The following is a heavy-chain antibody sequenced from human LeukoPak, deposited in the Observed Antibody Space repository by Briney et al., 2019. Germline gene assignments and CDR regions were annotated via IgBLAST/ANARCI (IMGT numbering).Heavy chain of an antibody. Sequence: PSETLSLTCTVSGGYISSGGYYWNWIRQPAGKGLEWIGRIQTSGSTNYNPSLNSRVTISVDTSENQFSLELRSVTAADAAVYYCARTYCDSTTCYRFDYWGQGTLVTVSS. CDR1: GGYISSGGYY. CDR2: IQTSGST. D-gene: IGHD2-2*01. V-gene: IGHV4-61*02. CDR3: ARTYCDSTTCYRFDY. J-gene: IGHJ4*02.